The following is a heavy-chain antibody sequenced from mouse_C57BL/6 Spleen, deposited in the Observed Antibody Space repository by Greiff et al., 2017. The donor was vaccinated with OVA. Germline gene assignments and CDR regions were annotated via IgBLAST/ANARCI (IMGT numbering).Heavy chain of an antibody. CDR3: ARQGKTGSYFDY. V-gene: IGHV5-6*01. CDR1: GFTFSSYG. CDR2: ISSGGSYT. Sequence: EVHLVESGGDLVKPGGSLKLSCAASGFTFSSYGMSWVRQTPDKRLEWVATISSGGSYTYYPDSVKGRFTISRDNAKNTLYLQMSSLKSEDTAMYYCARQGKTGSYFDYWGQGTTLTVSS. D-gene: IGHD4-1*01. J-gene: IGHJ2*01.